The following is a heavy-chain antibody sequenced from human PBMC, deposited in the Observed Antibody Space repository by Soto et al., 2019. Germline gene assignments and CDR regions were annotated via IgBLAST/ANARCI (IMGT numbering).Heavy chain of an antibody. CDR3: ARLMGDR. J-gene: IGHJ5*02. V-gene: IGHV4-59*01. CDR2: FYNGGTT. CDR1: GISITYSP. Sequence: QVQLQESGPGVVNPSEALFLTCSVSGISITYSPWSWIRQPPGKGLEWIGYFYNGGTTVYNPSLNSRVTISVDPSKNQFPLTLTSVTAADTAVYYSARLMGDRWGQGILVTVSS.